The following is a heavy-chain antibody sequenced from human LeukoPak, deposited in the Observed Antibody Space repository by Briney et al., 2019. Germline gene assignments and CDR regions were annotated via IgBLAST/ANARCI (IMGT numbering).Heavy chain of an antibody. V-gene: IGHV4-59*01. CDR2: IYYSGST. J-gene: IGHJ4*02. D-gene: IGHD4-23*01. CDR3: ARGPPMVVTPFDY. CDR1: GGSISSYY. Sequence: SETLSLTCTVSGGSISSYYWSWIRQPPGKGLEWIGYIYYSGSTNYNPSLKSRVTISVDTSKNQFSLKLSSVTAADTAVYHCARGPPMVVTPFDYWAQGTLVTVSS.